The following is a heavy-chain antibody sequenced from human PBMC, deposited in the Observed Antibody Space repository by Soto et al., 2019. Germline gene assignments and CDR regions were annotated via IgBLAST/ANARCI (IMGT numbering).Heavy chain of an antibody. Sequence: QVQLQESGPGLVKPSETLSLTCTVSGGSISSYYWSWIRQPPGKGLGWIGYIYYSGSTNYNPSLKSRVTISVDTSKNQFSLKLSSVTAADTAVYYCARRYGPSFDYWGQGTLVTVSS. CDR1: GGSISSYY. J-gene: IGHJ4*02. V-gene: IGHV4-59*01. CDR2: IYYSGST. D-gene: IGHD4-17*01. CDR3: ARRYGPSFDY.